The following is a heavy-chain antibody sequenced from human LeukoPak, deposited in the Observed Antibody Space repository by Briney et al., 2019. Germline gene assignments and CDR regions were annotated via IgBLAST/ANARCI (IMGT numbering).Heavy chain of an antibody. D-gene: IGHD6-13*01. J-gene: IGHJ4*02. CDR1: GFTFSKNW. V-gene: IGHV3-74*01. CDR2: IQGDGSNT. Sequence: GGSLRLSCVASGFTFSKNWMHWVRQAPGKGLVWVSRIQGDGSNTNYADSVKGRFSTSRDNAKNTVYLQMTSLWAEDTGIYYCSRGTSAGGPISPFDFWGQGTVVTVSS. CDR3: SRGTSAGGPISPFDF.